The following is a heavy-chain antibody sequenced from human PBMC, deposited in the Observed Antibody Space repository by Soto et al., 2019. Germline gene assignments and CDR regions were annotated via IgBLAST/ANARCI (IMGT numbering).Heavy chain of an antibody. D-gene: IGHD1-7*01. CDR3: ARRYGTTFDY. V-gene: IGHV4-59*01. J-gene: IGHJ4*02. CDR2: IYYSGST. CDR1: GGSISSYY. Sequence: PSETLSLTCTVSGGSISSYYWSWIRQPPGKGLEWIGYIYYSGSTNYNPSLKSRVTISVDTSKNQFSLKLSSVTAADMAVYYCARRYGTTFDYWGQGTLVTVS.